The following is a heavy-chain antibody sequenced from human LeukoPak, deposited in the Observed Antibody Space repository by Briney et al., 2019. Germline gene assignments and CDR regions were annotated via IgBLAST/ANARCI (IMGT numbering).Heavy chain of an antibody. J-gene: IGHJ4*02. CDR2: IWYDGSNK. D-gene: IGHD5-18*01. V-gene: IGHV3-33*01. Sequence: GGSLRLSCAASGFTFSSYGMHWVRQAPGKGLEWVAVIWYDGSNKYYADSVKGRFTISRDNSKSTLYLQMNSLRAEDTAVYYCARAKYSYGLYYFDYWGQGTLVTVSS. CDR3: ARAKYSYGLYYFDY. CDR1: GFTFSSYG.